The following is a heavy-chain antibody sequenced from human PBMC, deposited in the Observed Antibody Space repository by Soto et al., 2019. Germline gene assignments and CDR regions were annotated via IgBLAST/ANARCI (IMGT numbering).Heavy chain of an antibody. CDR1: GGSISSSSYY. V-gene: IGHV4-39*01. CDR3: ARHTGLRWPYYFDY. D-gene: IGHD4-17*01. CDR2: IYYSGST. J-gene: IGHJ4*02. Sequence: SETLSLTCTVSGGSISSSSYYWGWIRQPPGKGLEWIGSIYYSGSTYYNLSLKSRVTISVDTSKNQFSLKLSSVTAADTAVYYCARHTGLRWPYYFDYWGQGTLVTVSS.